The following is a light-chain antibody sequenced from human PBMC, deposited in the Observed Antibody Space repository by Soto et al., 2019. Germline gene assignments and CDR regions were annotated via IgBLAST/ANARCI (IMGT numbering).Light chain of an antibody. CDR3: QKYNSAPLT. CDR2: AAS. V-gene: IGKV1-27*01. J-gene: IGKJ4*01. CDR1: QGISHY. Sequence: DIQMTQSPSSLSASVGDRVTITCRASQGISHYLAWYQQKPGKVPQLLIYAASTLQSGVPSRFSGGGSGTDFPLTISSLQPEDIATYYCQKYNSAPLTFGGGTKVELK.